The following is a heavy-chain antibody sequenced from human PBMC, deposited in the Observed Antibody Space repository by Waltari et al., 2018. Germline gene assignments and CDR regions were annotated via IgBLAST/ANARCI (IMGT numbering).Heavy chain of an antibody. CDR1: GYTFSDYY. CDR2: VDPEDGET. CDR3: ATALGDSSSASRPFDF. V-gene: IGHV1-69-2*01. Sequence: EVQLLQSGAELKEPGPTVRISCQVCGYTFSDYYIHWVQQAPGKGLRWMGLVDPEDGETIYADNFQGRVTISADTSTDTAFMELSSLRSEDTAVFYCATALGDSSSASRPFDFWGQGTMITVSS. D-gene: IGHD6-19*01. J-gene: IGHJ3*01.